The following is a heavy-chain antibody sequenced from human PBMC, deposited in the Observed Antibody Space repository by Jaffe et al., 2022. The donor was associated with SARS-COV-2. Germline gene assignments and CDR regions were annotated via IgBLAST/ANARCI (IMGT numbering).Heavy chain of an antibody. CDR2: LSGNGGTT. D-gene: IGHD3-3*01. J-gene: IGHJ4*02. V-gene: IGHV3-23*01. Sequence: EVQLLESGGGLVQPGGSLRLSCAASGFTFSNYAMSWVRQAPGKGLEWVSTLSGNGGTTYYADSVKGRFTISRDNSKNTLYLQMHSLRAEDTAVYYCAKDLRVSIFGVIIKGIDYWGQGTLVTVSS. CDR1: GFTFSNYA. CDR3: AKDLRVSIFGVIIKGIDY.